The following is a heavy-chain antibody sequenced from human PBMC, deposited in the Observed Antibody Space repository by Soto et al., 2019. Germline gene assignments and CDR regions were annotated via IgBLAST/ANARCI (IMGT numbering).Heavy chain of an antibody. D-gene: IGHD2-15*01. Sequence: GGSLRLSCAASGFTFSSYSMNWVRQAPGKGLEWVSSISSSSSYIYYADSVKGRFTISRDNAKNSLYLQMNSLRAEDTAVYYCATDRGYCSGGSSYWHYYYDMDVWGQGTTVTVSS. CDR3: ATDRGYCSGGSSYWHYYYDMDV. V-gene: IGHV3-21*01. J-gene: IGHJ6*02. CDR1: GFTFSSYS. CDR2: ISSSSSYI.